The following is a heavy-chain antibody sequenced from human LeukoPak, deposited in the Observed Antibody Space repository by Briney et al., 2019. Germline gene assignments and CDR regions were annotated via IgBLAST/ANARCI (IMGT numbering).Heavy chain of an antibody. V-gene: IGHV3-7*01. CDR1: GFTFSSHL. Sequence: PGGSLRLSCAASGFTFSSHLMTWLRQAPGKGLEWVANIYQDGREKYYATSVRGRFTISRDNAKNSLYLQMDSLRAEDTGVYYCASERPSSSWYDYWGQGTLVTVSS. CDR3: ASERPSSSWYDY. CDR2: IYQDGREK. D-gene: IGHD6-13*01. J-gene: IGHJ4*02.